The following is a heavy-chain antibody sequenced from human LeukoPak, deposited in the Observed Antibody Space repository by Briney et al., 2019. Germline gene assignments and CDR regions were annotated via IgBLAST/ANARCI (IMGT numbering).Heavy chain of an antibody. CDR1: GYSFTSYR. CDR3: AGLQWDYNNLKWFAP. D-gene: IGHD4-11*01. J-gene: IGHJ5*02. V-gene: IGHV5-51*01. Sequence: GESLKISCETSGYSFTSYRIGWVRQMPGKGLEWMGIIYPHDSDTRYSPSFQGQVTISADKSISTAYLQWSSLKASDTAMYYCAGLQWDYNNLKWFAPCGQGTLVTVSS. CDR2: IYPHDSDT.